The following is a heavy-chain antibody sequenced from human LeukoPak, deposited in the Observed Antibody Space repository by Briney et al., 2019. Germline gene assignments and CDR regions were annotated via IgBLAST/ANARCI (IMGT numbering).Heavy chain of an antibody. Sequence: GGSLRLSCAASGFTFSSYNMNWVRQAPGKVLEWVSSISTSNSYIYYADSVKGRFTISRDNAKNSLYLQMNSLRAEDTAVYYCARRQELKYYYDSSGYYPFDYWGQGTLVTVSS. J-gene: IGHJ4*02. V-gene: IGHV3-21*01. CDR2: ISTSNSYI. CDR3: ARRQELKYYYDSSGYYPFDY. D-gene: IGHD3-22*01. CDR1: GFTFSSYN.